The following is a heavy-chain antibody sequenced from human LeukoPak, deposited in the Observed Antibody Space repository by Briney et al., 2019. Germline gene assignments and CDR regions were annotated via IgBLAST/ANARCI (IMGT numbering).Heavy chain of an antibody. CDR1: GGSISSSNW. V-gene: IGHV4-4*02. Sequence: SETLSLTCAVSGGSISSSNWWSWVRQPPGKGLEWIGEIYHSGSTNYNPSLKSRVTISVDKSKNQFSLKLSSVTAADTAVYYCARGFVGFYYDFWSGYYYFDYWGQGTLVTVSS. CDR2: IYHSGST. J-gene: IGHJ4*02. CDR3: ARGFVGFYYDFWSGYYYFDY. D-gene: IGHD3-3*01.